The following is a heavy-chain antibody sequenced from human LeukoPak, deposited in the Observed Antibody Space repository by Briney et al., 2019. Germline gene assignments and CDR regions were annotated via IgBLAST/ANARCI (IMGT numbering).Heavy chain of an antibody. CDR1: GGTFSSYA. D-gene: IGHD5-24*01. J-gene: IGHJ6*02. V-gene: IGHV1-69*04. Sequence: SVKVSCKASGGTFSSYAISWVRQAPGQGLEWMGRIIPILGIANYAQKFQGRVTITADKSTSTAYMELSSLRSEDTAVYYCAKEMATMYYYYGMDVWGQGATVTVSS. CDR3: AKEMATMYYYYGMDV. CDR2: IIPILGIA.